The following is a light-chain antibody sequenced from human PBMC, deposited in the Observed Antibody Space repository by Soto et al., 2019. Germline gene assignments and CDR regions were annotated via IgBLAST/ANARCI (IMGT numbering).Light chain of an antibody. Sequence: IQMSPSPFSLSASVAARVATTCRASQSVSSYLDWYQQKPGKAPKLLIYAASSLQSGVPSRFSGSGSGTDFTLTISSLQPEDFATYYCQQSYSTPQTFGQGTKVDIK. J-gene: IGKJ1*01. CDR3: QQSYSTPQT. V-gene: IGKV1-39*01. CDR1: QSVSSY. CDR2: AAS.